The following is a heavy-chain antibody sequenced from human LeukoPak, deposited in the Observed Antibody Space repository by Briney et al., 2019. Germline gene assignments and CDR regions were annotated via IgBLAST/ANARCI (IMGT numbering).Heavy chain of an antibody. Sequence: GGSLRLSCAASGFTFSDYYMSWIRQAPGKGLEWVSYISSSGSTIYYADSVKGRFTISRDNAKNSLYLQMKSLRAEDTAVYYCARVGCSSTSCANGGYYYYYMDVWGKGTTVTVSS. V-gene: IGHV3-11*04. J-gene: IGHJ6*03. CDR1: GFTFSDYY. CDR2: ISSSGSTI. CDR3: ARVGCSSTSCANGGYYYYYMDV. D-gene: IGHD2-2*01.